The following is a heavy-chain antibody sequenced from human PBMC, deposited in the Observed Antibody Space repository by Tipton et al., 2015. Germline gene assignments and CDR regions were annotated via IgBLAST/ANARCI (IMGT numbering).Heavy chain of an antibody. Sequence: TLSLTCTVSGGAVSSGGTYWSWIRQFPGKGLEWIGHIYFSGSTFYSPSLKSRLTISKDTSKNQFSLKLSSVTAADRAVYYCARHLYYYYYAMDVWGQGTTVTVSS. CDR2: IYFSGST. CDR3: ARHLYYYYYAMDV. V-gene: IGHV4-31*03. J-gene: IGHJ6*02. CDR1: GGAVSSGGTY.